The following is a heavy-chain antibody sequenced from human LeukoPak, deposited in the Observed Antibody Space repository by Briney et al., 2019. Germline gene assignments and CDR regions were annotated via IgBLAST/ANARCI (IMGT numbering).Heavy chain of an antibody. D-gene: IGHD3-3*01. V-gene: IGHV3-15*01. CDR2: IKSKTDGGTT. J-gene: IGHJ4*02. CDR1: GFTFSNAW. CDR3: TTELWGTLRFLEWLFGDY. Sequence: GGSLRLSCAASGFTFSNAWMSWVRQAPGKGLEWVGRIKSKTDGGTTDYAAPVKGRFTISRDDSKNTLYLQMNSLKTEDTAVCYCTTELWGTLRFLEWLFGDYWGQGTLVTVSS.